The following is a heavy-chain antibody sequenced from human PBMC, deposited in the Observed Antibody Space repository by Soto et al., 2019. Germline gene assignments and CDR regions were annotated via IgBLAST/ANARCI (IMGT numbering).Heavy chain of an antibody. V-gene: IGHV5-10-1*01. CDR1: GYSFTSYW. CDR3: ARHPYTSSWYFPRNWFDP. Sequence: PGESLKISCKGSGYSFTSYWISWVRQMPGKGLEWMGRIDPSDSYTNYSPSFQGHVTISADKSISTAYLQWSSLKASDTAMYYCARHPYTSSWYFPRNWFDPWGQGTLVPGYS. D-gene: IGHD6-13*01. J-gene: IGHJ5*02. CDR2: IDPSDSYT.